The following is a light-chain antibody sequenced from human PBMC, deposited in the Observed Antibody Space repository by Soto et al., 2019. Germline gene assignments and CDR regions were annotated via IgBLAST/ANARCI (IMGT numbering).Light chain of an antibody. CDR1: QSVSSY. CDR2: DAS. V-gene: IGKV3-11*01. J-gene: IGKJ5*01. CDR3: HQYASSPLT. Sequence: EIVLTQSPATLSLSPGEGATLSCRASQSVSSYLAWYQQKPGQAPRLLIYDASNRATGIPARFSGSGSGTDFTLIISSLEPEDFAVYYCHQYASSPLTFGQGTRLEIK.